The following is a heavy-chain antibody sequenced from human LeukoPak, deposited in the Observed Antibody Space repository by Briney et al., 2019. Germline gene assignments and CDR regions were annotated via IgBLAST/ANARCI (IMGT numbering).Heavy chain of an antibody. CDR1: GFPISNYA. J-gene: IGHJ3*02. Sequence: PGGSLRLSCAASGFPISNYAMAWVRQTPGAGLEWVSAISGRGSTAHSADSVKDRFTISRDNSQNTLYLQMDSLRAEDTALYFCATQKPLTVFGVGRGAFDIWGRGTMVTVS. CDR3: ATQKPLTVFGVGRGAFDI. D-gene: IGHD3-3*01. CDR2: ISGRGSTA. V-gene: IGHV3-23*01.